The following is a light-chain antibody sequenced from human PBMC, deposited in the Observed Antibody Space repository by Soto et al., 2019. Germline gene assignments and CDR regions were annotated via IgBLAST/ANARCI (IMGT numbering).Light chain of an antibody. CDR1: QTISSW. J-gene: IGKJ1*01. Sequence: DIQMTQSPSTLSGSVGDRVTITCRASQTISSWLAWYQQKPGKAPKLLIYAASSLQSGVPSRISGSGSGTEFTLTISSLQPDDFATYYCQQYTNYPWTFGQGTKVDIK. V-gene: IGKV1-5*01. CDR3: QQYTNYPWT. CDR2: AAS.